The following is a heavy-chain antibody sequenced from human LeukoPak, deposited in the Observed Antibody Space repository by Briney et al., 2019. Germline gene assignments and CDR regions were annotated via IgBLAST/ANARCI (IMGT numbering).Heavy chain of an antibody. CDR1: GFTFSSYA. Sequence: PGRSLRLSCAASGFTFSSYAMHWVRQAPGKGLEWVAVISYDGSNKYYADSVKGRFTISRDNSKNTLYLQMNSLRAEDTAVYYCARENGLVNLRYYCGMDVWGQGTTVTVSS. CDR2: ISYDGSNK. D-gene: IGHD4-23*01. CDR3: ARENGLVNLRYYCGMDV. V-gene: IGHV3-30*04. J-gene: IGHJ6*02.